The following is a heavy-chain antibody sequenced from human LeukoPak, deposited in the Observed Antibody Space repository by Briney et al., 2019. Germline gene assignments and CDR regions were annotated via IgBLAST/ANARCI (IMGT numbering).Heavy chain of an antibody. CDR2: TYYRSKWYN. D-gene: IGHD6-19*01. CDR3: VREKGDNNGWTMGRRFDY. J-gene: IGHJ4*02. CDR1: GDSVSRNSAA. Sequence: SQTLSLTCAISGDSVSRNSAAWNWIRQSPSRGLEWLGRTYYRSKWYNDYAVSVKSRITINPDTSKNQFSLQLNSVTPEDTAVYYCVREKGDNNGWTMGRRFDYWGQGTLVTVSS. V-gene: IGHV6-1*01.